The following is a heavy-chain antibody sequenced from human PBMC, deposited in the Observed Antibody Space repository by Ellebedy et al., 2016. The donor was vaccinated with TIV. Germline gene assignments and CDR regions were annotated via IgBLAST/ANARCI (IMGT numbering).Heavy chain of an antibody. V-gene: IGHV4-30-4*08. CDR3: ARVEIPAIIVGEWDDVFDV. Sequence: LRLSXSVSDGPITSSHFYWHWIRQTPGKGLEWIGYIYYSGNTTYNPSPKSRVSISTDRPKNRFSLKLDSVTAADTAVYYCARVEIPAIIVGEWDDVFDVWGQGTMVTVSS. CDR1: DGPITSSHFY. CDR2: IYYSGNT. J-gene: IGHJ3*01. D-gene: IGHD2-2*01.